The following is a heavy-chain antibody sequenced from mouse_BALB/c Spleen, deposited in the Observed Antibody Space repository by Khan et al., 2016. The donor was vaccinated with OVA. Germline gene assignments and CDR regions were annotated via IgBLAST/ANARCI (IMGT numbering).Heavy chain of an antibody. CDR1: GYSFTGYF. J-gene: IGHJ2*01. V-gene: IGHV1-20*02. CDR3: ARIYGSDFDY. CDR2: INPHIGET. D-gene: IGHD1-1*01. Sequence: VRLQQSGPELVKPGASVKISCKASGYSFTGYFMNWVMQSHGKSLEWIGRINPHIGETFYNQKFKGKATLTVDESSSTAQMELRSLASEDSAVYYCARIYGSDFDYWGQGTTLTVSS.